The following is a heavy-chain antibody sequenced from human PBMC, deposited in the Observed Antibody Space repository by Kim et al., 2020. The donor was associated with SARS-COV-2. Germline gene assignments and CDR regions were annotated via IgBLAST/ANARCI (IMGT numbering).Heavy chain of an antibody. CDR1: GASDNSGVHY. J-gene: IGHJ4*02. CDR2: SYYSGTT. CDR3: VRHRYYGSGNYFRLDH. D-gene: IGHD3-10*01. V-gene: IGHV4-39*01. Sequence: SETLSLTCTFGGASDNSGVHYWGWIRQPPGKGLEWIGASYYSGTTYYNPSLKSRATVSLDTSTNRFALRINSVTAADTGVYYCVRHRYYGSGNYFRLDHWGQGSLVTVSS.